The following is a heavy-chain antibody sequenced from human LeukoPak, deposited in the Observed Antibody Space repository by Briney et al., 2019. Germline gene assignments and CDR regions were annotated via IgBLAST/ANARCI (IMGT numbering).Heavy chain of an antibody. CDR2: IIPILAIA. D-gene: IGHD4-17*01. Sequence: GASVKVSCKASGGTFSSYTVSWVRQAPGQGLEWMGRIIPILAIANYAQKFQGRVTITADKSTSTAYMDLSSLRSEDTAVYYCARTVTTGNDAFGIWGQGTMVTVSS. CDR3: ARTVTTGNDAFGI. J-gene: IGHJ3*02. CDR1: GGTFSSYT. V-gene: IGHV1-69*02.